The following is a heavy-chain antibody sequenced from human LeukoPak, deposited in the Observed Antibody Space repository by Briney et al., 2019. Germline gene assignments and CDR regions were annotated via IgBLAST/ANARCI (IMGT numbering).Heavy chain of an antibody. D-gene: IGHD5-12*01. CDR3: ARDAVATVGAFDI. CDR1: GGAFSSYA. Sequence: SVKVSCKASGGAFSSYAISWVRQAPGQGLEWMGRIIPIFGTANYAQKFQGRVTITTDESTSTAYMELSSLRSEDTAVYYCARDAVATVGAFDIWGQGTMVTVSS. CDR2: IIPIFGTA. J-gene: IGHJ3*02. V-gene: IGHV1-69*05.